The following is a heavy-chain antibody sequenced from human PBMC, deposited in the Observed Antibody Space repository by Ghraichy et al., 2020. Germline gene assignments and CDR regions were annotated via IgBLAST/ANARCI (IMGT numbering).Heavy chain of an antibody. J-gene: IGHJ4*02. Sequence: SQTRSLTCTVSGGSISSYYWSWIRQPPGKGLEWIGYIYYSGSTNYNPSLKSRVTISVDTSKNQFSLKLSSVTAADTAVYYCARGSLSSGYINPPDYWGQGTLVTVSS. CDR2: IYYSGST. V-gene: IGHV4-59*01. CDR3: ARGSLSSGYINPPDY. CDR1: GGSISSYY. D-gene: IGHD3-22*01.